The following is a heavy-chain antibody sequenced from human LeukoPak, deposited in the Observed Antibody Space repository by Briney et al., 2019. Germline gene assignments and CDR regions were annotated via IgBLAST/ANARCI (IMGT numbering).Heavy chain of an antibody. V-gene: IGHV3-9*01. CDR2: ISWNSGSI. D-gene: IGHD3-22*01. J-gene: IGHJ4*02. CDR3: ATEIVWDFDY. CDR1: GFTFDDYA. Sequence: GGSLRLSCAASGFTFDDYAMHWVRQAPGKGLAWVSGISWNSGSIGYADSVKGRFTISRDNAKNSLYLQMNSLRAEDTALYYCATEIVWDFDYWGQGTLVTVSS.